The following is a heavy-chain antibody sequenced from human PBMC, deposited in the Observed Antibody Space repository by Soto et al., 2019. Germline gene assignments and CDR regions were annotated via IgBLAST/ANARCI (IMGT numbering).Heavy chain of an antibody. CDR2: IYYSGST. CDR1: GGSISSGGYY. V-gene: IGHV4-31*03. Sequence: QVQLQESGPGLVKPSQTLSLTCTVSGGSISSGGYYWSWIRQHPGKGLEWIGYIYYSGSTYYNPSIKSRVTISVDTSKNQFSLKLSSVTAEDTAVYYCARVQVEIVVVTDAFDIWGQGTMVTVSS. CDR3: ARVQVEIVVVTDAFDI. D-gene: IGHD3-22*01. J-gene: IGHJ3*02.